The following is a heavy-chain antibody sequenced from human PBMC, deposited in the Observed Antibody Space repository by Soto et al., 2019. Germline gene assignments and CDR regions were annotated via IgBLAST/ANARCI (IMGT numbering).Heavy chain of an antibody. CDR3: ARGGRYSSGWYALGARYYYYMDV. Sequence: EVQLVESGGGLVQPGGSLRLSCAASGFTFSSYDMHWVRQATGKGLEWVSAIGTAGDTYYPGSVKGRFTISRENAKNSLYLQRNSLRAGDTAVYYCARGGRYSSGWYALGARYYYYMDVWGKGTTVTVSS. V-gene: IGHV3-13*01. CDR2: IGTAGDT. D-gene: IGHD6-19*01. J-gene: IGHJ6*03. CDR1: GFTFSSYD.